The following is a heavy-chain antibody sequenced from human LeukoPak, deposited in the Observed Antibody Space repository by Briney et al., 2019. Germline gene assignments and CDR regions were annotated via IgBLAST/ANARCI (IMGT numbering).Heavy chain of an antibody. J-gene: IGHJ4*02. V-gene: IGHV3-23*01. CDR1: GFTFSSHA. CDR3: AKDTYYYDSSGYYDY. CDR2: ISGSGGST. Sequence: HTGGSLRLSCAASGFTFSSHAMSWVRQAPGKGLEWVSAISGSGGSTYYADSVKGRFTISRDNSKNTLYLQMNSLRAEDTAVYYCAKDTYYYDSSGYYDYWGQGTLVTVSS. D-gene: IGHD3-22*01.